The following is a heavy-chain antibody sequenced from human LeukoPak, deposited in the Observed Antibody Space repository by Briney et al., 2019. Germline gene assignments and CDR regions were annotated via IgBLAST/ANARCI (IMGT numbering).Heavy chain of an antibody. J-gene: IGHJ4*02. CDR2: IDSDNGDT. CDR3: ARGSTSDWPLDH. CDR1: GYTFSAYT. D-gene: IGHD6-19*01. Sequence: ASVKVSCKASGYTFSAYTIHWVRQAPGQRFEWMGWIDSDNGDTRYSQTFQGRVTITRDTSANTGYMELSSLRSEDTALYYCARGSTSDWPLDHWGQETLVTISS. V-gene: IGHV1-3*01.